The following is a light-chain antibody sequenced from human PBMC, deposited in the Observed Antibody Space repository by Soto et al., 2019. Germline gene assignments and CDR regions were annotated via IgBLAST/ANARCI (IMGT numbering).Light chain of an antibody. CDR1: QSVSSNY. Sequence: EHVVTQSPGILSLSPGEGATLSCRASQSVSSNYLAWYQQKPGQAPRLLIYGASSRATGIPDRFSGSGSGTDFTLTISRLEPEDFAVYYCQQYGSSKWTFGQGTKVEIK. CDR2: GAS. J-gene: IGKJ1*01. V-gene: IGKV3-20*01. CDR3: QQYGSSKWT.